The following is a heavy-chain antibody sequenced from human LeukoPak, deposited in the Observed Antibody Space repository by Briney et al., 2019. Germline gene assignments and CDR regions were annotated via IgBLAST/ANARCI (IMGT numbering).Heavy chain of an antibody. D-gene: IGHD3-10*01. CDR2: FVPEVGET. V-gene: IGHV1-24*01. J-gene: IGHJ4*02. Sequence: ASVKVSCKVSGYTLTELSMPWVRQAPGKGLGGWGGFVPEVGETIYAQKFQGRVTMTEDTSTDTAYMELSSLRSEDTAVYYCATRRPRLLWFGEFLYYFDYWGQGTLVTVSS. CDR3: ATRRPRLLWFGEFLYYFDY. CDR1: GYTLTELS.